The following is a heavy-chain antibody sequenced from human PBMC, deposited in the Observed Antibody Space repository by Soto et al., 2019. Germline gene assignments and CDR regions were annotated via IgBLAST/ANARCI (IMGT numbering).Heavy chain of an antibody. Sequence: QVQLVQSGAEVKKPGASVKVSCKPSGYTFTSYGISWVRQAPGQGREWMGWISAYNGNTNYAQKLQGRVTMTTHTSTSTAYMQLRSLRPDDTAVYYGATDPLFRSKIVVVPAAYHCLDCWGQGTLVTVSS. CDR2: ISAYNGNT. CDR3: ATDPLFRSKIVVVPAAYHCLDC. D-gene: IGHD2-2*01. CDR1: GYTFTSYG. J-gene: IGHJ4*02. V-gene: IGHV1-18*01.